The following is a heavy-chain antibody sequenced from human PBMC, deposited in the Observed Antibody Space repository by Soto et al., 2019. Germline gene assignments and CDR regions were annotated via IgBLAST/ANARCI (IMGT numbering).Heavy chain of an antibody. CDR3: ARGYCSGGSCYLSWFDP. D-gene: IGHD2-15*01. CDR1: GFTFSDYY. Sequence: QVQLVESGGCLVKPGGSLRLSCAASGFTFSDYYMSWIRKAPGKGLEWVSYISSSSSYTNYADSVKGRFTISRDNAKNSLYLQMNSLRAEDTAVYYCARGYCSGGSCYLSWFDPWGQGTLVTVSS. V-gene: IGHV3-11*06. J-gene: IGHJ5*02. CDR2: ISSSSSYT.